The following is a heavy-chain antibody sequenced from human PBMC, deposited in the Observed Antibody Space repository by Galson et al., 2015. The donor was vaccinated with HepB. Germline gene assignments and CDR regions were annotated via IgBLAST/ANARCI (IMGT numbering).Heavy chain of an antibody. CDR1: GGSISSGDYY. CDR3: ARSHGYGGSGRVDY. Sequence: ETLSLTCTVSGGSISSGDYYWSWIRQPPGKGLEWIGHIYYSGNTNYNPSLKSRVIISVDTSKNLFSLQLTSVTAADMAVYYCARSHGYGGSGRVDYWGQGTLVTVSS. V-gene: IGHV4-61*08. J-gene: IGHJ4*02. CDR2: IYYSGNT. D-gene: IGHD5-12*01.